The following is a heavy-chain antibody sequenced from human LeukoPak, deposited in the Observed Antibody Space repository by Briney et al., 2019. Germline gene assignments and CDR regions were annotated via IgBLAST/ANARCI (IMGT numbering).Heavy chain of an antibody. V-gene: IGHV3-7*01. CDR1: GLTSSSYW. Sequence: PGGSLRLSCAASGLTSSSYWMRWGSGAPWKGRTRLAIIKQDGSEKYYVDSVKRRFTISRDNAKTSLYLQLHSLRAEDTAVYYCARVGHYCSGTSCYLYGMDVWGQGTTVTVSS. CDR2: IKQDGSEK. CDR3: ARVGHYCSGTSCYLYGMDV. J-gene: IGHJ6*02. D-gene: IGHD2-2*01.